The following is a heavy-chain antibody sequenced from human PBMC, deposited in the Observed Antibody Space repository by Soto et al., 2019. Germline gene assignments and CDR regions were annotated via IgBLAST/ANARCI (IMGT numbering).Heavy chain of an antibody. CDR3: ARDSGGLRLGESSLYGEKDSFDV. V-gene: IGHV4-61*08. J-gene: IGHJ3*01. CDR1: GDSISSADYF. D-gene: IGHD3-16*02. Sequence: NPSETLSLTCSVSGDSISSADYFWTWIRQPPGKGLEWIGEISYSGSTKFNPSLKSRVTLSIDTSKDQFSLRLSSVTAADTAVYYCARDSGGLRLGESSLYGEKDSFDVWDQGTLVTVSS. CDR2: ISYSGST.